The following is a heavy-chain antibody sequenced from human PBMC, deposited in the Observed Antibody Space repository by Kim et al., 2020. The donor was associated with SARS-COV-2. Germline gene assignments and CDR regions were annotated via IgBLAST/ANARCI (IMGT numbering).Heavy chain of an antibody. J-gene: IGHJ6*02. V-gene: IGHV3-66*01. CDR1: GFTVSSNY. CDR2: IYSGGST. Sequence: GGSLRLSCAASGFTVSSNYMSWVRQAPGKGLEWVSVIYSGGSTYYADSVKGRFTISRDNSKNTLYLQMNSLRAEDTAVYYCAREAGGSYGDGAPATDYYGMDVWGQGTTVTVSS. D-gene: IGHD4-17*01. CDR3: AREAGGSYGDGAPATDYYGMDV.